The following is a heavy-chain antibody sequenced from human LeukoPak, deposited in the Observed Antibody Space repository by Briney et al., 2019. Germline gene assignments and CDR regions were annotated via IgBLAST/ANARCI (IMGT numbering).Heavy chain of an antibody. D-gene: IGHD3-9*01. CDR1: GFTFSDYY. CDR2: ISSSGSTI. V-gene: IGHV3-11*01. CDR3: ARDPYILTGYYTPSFDY. Sequence: GGSLRLSCAASGFTFSDYYMSWIRQAPGKGLEWVSYISSSGSTIYYADSVKGRITISRDNAKNSLYLQMNSLRAEDTAVYYCARDPYILTGYYTPSFDYWGQGTLVTVSS. J-gene: IGHJ4*02.